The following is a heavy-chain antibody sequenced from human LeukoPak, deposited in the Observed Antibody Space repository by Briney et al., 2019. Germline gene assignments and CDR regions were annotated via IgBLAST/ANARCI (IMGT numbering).Heavy chain of an antibody. CDR2: IYYSGST. CDR3: ARLGIIRGKDY. Sequence: KPSETLSLTCTVSGGSISSSSYYWGWIRQPPGKGLEWIGSIYYSGSTYYNPSLKSRVTISVDTSKNQFSLKLSSVTAADTAVYYCARLGIIRGKDYWGQGTLVTVSS. D-gene: IGHD3-10*01. V-gene: IGHV4-39*01. J-gene: IGHJ4*02. CDR1: GGSISSSSYY.